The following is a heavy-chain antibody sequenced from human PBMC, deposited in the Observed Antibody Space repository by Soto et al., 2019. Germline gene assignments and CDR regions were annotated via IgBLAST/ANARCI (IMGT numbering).Heavy chain of an antibody. Sequence: GGSLRLSCAASGFTFSSYGMHWVRQAPGKGLEWVAVIWYDGSNKYYADSVKGRFTISRDNSKNTLYLQMNSLRAEDTAVYYCAREIGITVTTYFFYYGMDVWGQGTTVTVSS. D-gene: IGHD4-17*01. CDR3: AREIGITVTTYFFYYGMDV. V-gene: IGHV3-33*01. CDR1: GFTFSSYG. CDR2: IWYDGSNK. J-gene: IGHJ6*02.